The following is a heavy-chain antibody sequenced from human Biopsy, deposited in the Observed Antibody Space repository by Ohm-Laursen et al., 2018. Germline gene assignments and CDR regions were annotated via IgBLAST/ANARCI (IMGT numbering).Heavy chain of an antibody. V-gene: IGHV4-38-2*02. CDR2: INHSGRT. CDR1: GFSISSGHY. Sequence: TLSLTWSVFGFSISSGHYWAWIRQPPGKGLEWIGEINHSGRTNYNPSLKSRVTISVDTSKNQFSLKVRSVTAADTAVYYCVRGVDYYDPYHYYALDVWGQGTTVTVSS. D-gene: IGHD3-22*01. CDR3: VRGVDYYDPYHYYALDV. J-gene: IGHJ6*02.